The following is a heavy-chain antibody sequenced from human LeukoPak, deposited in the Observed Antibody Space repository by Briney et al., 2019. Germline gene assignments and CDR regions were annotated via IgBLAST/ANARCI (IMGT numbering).Heavy chain of an antibody. J-gene: IGHJ4*02. D-gene: IGHD6-13*01. CDR3: ARDMGRAWYGPPDY. Sequence: GGSLRLSCATSGFSFTDYPMNWVRQAPGKRLEWVAVIWNDGSETFHADSVKGRFRIARDNSKNTLYLQMNSLRAEDTAVYFCARDMGRAWYGPPDYWGQGTLVTVSS. CDR2: IWNDGSET. CDR1: GFSFTDYP. V-gene: IGHV3-33*08.